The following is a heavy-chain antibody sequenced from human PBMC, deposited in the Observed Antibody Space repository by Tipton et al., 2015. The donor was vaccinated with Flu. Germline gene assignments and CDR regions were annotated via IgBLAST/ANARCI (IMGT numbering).Heavy chain of an antibody. CDR1: GYTLTSYE. Sequence: QSGAEVRKPGASVKVSCKASGYTLTSYEINWVRQATGQGLEWMGWMNPNRGYTGYAQKFQGRISITTNTSISTFYMELSSPRYEDTAVYYCARGPRLLEWLIPSPLDYWGQGTQVTVSS. J-gene: IGHJ4*02. CDR2: MNPNRGYT. V-gene: IGHV1-8*01. D-gene: IGHD3-3*01. CDR3: ARGPRLLEWLIPSPLDY.